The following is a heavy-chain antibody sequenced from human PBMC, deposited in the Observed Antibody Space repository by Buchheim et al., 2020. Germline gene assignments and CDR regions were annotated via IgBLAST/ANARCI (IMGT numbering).Heavy chain of an antibody. CDR2: IVVGSGNT. J-gene: IGHJ6*02. CDR3: AAPSLYYDFWSGYSLYGMDV. D-gene: IGHD3-3*01. V-gene: IGHV1-58*02. CDR1: GFTFTSSA. Sequence: QMQLVQSGPEVKKPGTSVKVSCKASGFTFTSSAMQWVRQARGQRLEWIGWIVVGSGNTNYAQKFQERVTITRDMSTSTAYPELSSLRSEDTAVYYCAAPSLYYDFWSGYSLYGMDVWGQGTT.